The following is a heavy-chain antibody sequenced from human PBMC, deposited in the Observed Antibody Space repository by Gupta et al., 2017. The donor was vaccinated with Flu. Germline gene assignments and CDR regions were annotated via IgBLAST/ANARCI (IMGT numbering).Heavy chain of an antibody. V-gene: IGHV1-69*06. CDR2: IIPISDRA. CDR3: ATTPYYDFWSGSTFAS. D-gene: IGHD3-3*01. J-gene: IGHJ4*02. Sequence: CKASGDTFDKFAVTWVRQAPGQGLEWMGGIIPISDRADYAQKFQSRVTVTADKSTRTAYMDLSRLTSEDTAVYYCATTPYYDFWSGSTFASWGQGTLVTGSS. CDR1: GDTFDKFA.